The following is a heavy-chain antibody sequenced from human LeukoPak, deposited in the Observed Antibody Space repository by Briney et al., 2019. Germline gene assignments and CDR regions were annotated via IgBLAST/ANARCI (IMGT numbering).Heavy chain of an antibody. V-gene: IGHV3-21*01. CDR3: ARDQDYYYMDV. CDR1: GFTFSTFA. CDR2: IFPSGGEI. Sequence: AGGSLRLSCEASGFTFSTFAMIWVRQPPGKGLEWVSSIFPSGGEIHYADSVKGRFTISRDNAKNSLYLQMNSLRAEDTAVYYCARDQDYYYMDVWGKGTTVTVSS. J-gene: IGHJ6*03.